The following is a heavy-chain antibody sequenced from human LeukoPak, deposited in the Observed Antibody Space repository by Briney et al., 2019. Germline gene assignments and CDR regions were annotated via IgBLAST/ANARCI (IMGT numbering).Heavy chain of an antibody. V-gene: IGHV1-2*02. Sequence: GSVKVSCKASGYTFTGYYMHWVRQAPGQGLEWMGWINPNSGGTNYAQKFQGRVTMTRDTSISTAYMELSRLRSDDTAVYCCADIHDYGDYDGGPRWGQGTLVTVSS. D-gene: IGHD4-17*01. J-gene: IGHJ4*02. CDR3: ADIHDYGDYDGGPR. CDR2: INPNSGGT. CDR1: GYTFTGYY.